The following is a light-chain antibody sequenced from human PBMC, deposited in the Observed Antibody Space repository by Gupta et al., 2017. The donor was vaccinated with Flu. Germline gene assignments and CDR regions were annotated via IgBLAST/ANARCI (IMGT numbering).Light chain of an antibody. CDR2: NVY. Sequence: QSSLTQPRSVSWSPGQSATISCTGPTRDGFVSWYQHHPGKAPRNLIYNVYKRPSGVPNRFSGSESGNTASLTISGLQADDEADYYCCLYSRTSRVVLFGGGTKLTVL. J-gene: IGLJ2*01. CDR1: TRDGF. V-gene: IGLV2-11*01. CDR3: CLYSRTSRVVL.